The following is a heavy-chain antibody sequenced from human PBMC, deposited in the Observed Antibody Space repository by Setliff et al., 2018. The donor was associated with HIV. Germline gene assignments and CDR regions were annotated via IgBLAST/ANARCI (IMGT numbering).Heavy chain of an antibody. D-gene: IGHD2-8*01. CDR3: ASKLYCTYGVCLDAFDI. Sequence: GASVKVSCKASGYTFTAYYIHWVRQAPGQGLEWMGRVNPNSGGTNYAQKFQGRVTMTRDTSISTAYMELSRLRFDDTAVYYCASKLYCTYGVCLDAFDIWGQGTMVTVSS. CDR1: GYTFTAYY. V-gene: IGHV1-2*06. J-gene: IGHJ3*02. CDR2: VNPNSGGT.